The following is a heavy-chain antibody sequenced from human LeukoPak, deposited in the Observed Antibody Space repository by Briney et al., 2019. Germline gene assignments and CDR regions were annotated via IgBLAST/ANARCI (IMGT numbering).Heavy chain of an antibody. V-gene: IGHV3-30*03. CDR1: GFTFSSYG. D-gene: IGHD3-10*01. CDR2: ISYDGSNK. J-gene: IGHJ4*02. Sequence: GGSLRLSCAASGFTFSSYGMHWVRQAPGKGLEWVAVISYDGSNKYYADSVKGRFTISRDNSKNTLYLQMNSLRAEDTAVYYCARDITMVRGVIKDVYWGQGTLVTVSS. CDR3: ARDITMVRGVIKDVY.